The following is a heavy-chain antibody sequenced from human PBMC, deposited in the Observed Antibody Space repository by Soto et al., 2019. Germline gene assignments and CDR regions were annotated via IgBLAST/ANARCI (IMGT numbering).Heavy chain of an antibody. Sequence: SVKVSCKASGFTCSSTALQLVRQARGQRLEWIGWIVVGSGNTNYAQKFQERVTITRDMSTSTAYMELNSLRSDDTAVYYCAAPGSRDYYIDVWGKGTTVPVSS. V-gene: IGHV1-58*01. CDR1: GFTCSSTA. CDR3: AAPGSRDYYIDV. CDR2: IVVGSGNT. D-gene: IGHD2-2*01. J-gene: IGHJ6*03.